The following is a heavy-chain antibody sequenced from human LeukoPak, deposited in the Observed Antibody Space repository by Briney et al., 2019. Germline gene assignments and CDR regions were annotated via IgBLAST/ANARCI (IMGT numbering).Heavy chain of an antibody. Sequence: SVKVSCKASGGTFSSYAIGWVRQAPGQGLEWMGRIIPILGIANYAQKFQGRVTITADKSTGTAYMELSSLRSEDTAVYYCARGGTRSYCSSTSCYAISRYYYYGMDVWGQGTTVTVSS. J-gene: IGHJ6*02. V-gene: IGHV1-69*04. CDR3: ARGGTRSYCSSTSCYAISRYYYYGMDV. CDR2: IIPILGIA. CDR1: GGTFSSYA. D-gene: IGHD2-2*01.